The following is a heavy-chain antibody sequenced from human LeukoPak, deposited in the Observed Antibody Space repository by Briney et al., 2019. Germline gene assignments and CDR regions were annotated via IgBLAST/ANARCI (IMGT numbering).Heavy chain of an antibody. Sequence: GGSLRLSCAASGFTFSSYAMSWVRQAPGKGLEWVSAISGSGGSTYYADSVKGRFTISRDNSKNTLYLQMNSLRAEDTAVYYCAKGPLGYYGSGSYYNPRYFDYWGQGTLVTVSS. D-gene: IGHD3-10*01. V-gene: IGHV3-23*01. CDR2: ISGSGGST. J-gene: IGHJ4*02. CDR1: GFTFSSYA. CDR3: AKGPLGYYGSGSYYNPRYFDY.